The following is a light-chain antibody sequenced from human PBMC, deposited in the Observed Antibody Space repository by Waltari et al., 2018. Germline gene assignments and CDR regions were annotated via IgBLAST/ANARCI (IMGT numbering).Light chain of an antibody. J-gene: IGKJ3*01. Sequence: DIQMTQSPSPLSASVGDRFTITCRASQGISNYLAWYQQQPGKVPKLLIYAASTLQSGVPSRFSGGGSGTDFTLTISSLQPEDVATYYCQKYNNALFAFGPGTKVDIK. V-gene: IGKV1-27*01. CDR1: QGISNY. CDR3: QKYNNALFA. CDR2: AAS.